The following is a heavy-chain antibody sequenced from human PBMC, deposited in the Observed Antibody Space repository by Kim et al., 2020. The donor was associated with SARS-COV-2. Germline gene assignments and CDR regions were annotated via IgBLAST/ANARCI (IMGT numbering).Heavy chain of an antibody. D-gene: IGHD2-15*01. CDR2: IKHSGST. CDR1: GGSFSGYY. Sequence: SETLSLTCAVYGGSFSGYYWSWIRQSPGKGLEWIGEIKHSGSTYYNPSLKSRVTISADTSKNQFSLKMSSMTAADTAVYYCARGLGGNPWGDWGQGTLVTVSS. V-gene: IGHV4-34*01. CDR3: ARGLGGNPWGD. J-gene: IGHJ4*02.